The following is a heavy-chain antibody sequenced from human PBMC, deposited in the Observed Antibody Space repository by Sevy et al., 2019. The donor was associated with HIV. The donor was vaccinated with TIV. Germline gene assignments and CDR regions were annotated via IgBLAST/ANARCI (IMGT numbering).Heavy chain of an antibody. D-gene: IGHD2-15*01. CDR1: GFTFSSYA. CDR2: ISGSGGST. J-gene: IGHJ4*02. CDR3: AKAGYCSGGSCYSEFDY. Sequence: GGSLRLSCAASGFTFSSYAMSWVRQAPGKGLEWVSAISGSGGSTYYADSVKGRFTISRDNSKNTLYLQMNSRRAEDRAVYYCAKAGYCSGGSCYSEFDYWGQGTLVTVSS. V-gene: IGHV3-23*01.